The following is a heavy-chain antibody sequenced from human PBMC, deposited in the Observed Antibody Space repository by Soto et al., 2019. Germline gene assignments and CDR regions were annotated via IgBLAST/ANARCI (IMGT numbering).Heavy chain of an antibody. J-gene: IGHJ1*01. V-gene: IGHV4-31*03. CDR2: IHHSGRT. Sequence: QVQLQESGPGLVTASQTLSLTCNVSGCSINSGAYYWTWIRQHPGTRLEWIGNIHHSGRTFYTPSLQSRVSRSLGASKNQFSLRLSSVTASATAVYFCVRAVLSWGHRTPVSVYS. CDR3: VRAVLS. CDR1: GCSINSGAYY.